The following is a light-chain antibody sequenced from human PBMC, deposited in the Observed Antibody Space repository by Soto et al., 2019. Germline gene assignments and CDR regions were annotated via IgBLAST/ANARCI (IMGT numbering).Light chain of an antibody. J-gene: IGKJ4*01. CDR1: QSLLYSNGNNY. Sequence: DIVMTQSPLSLPVTPGEPASISCRSSQSLLYSNGNNYLDWYVQKPGQSPQLLIYLGSNRASGVPDRFSGSGSGTDFTLKISRVEAGDVGVYYCMQALDMRTFGGGTKVEIK. CDR3: MQALDMRT. V-gene: IGKV2-28*01. CDR2: LGS.